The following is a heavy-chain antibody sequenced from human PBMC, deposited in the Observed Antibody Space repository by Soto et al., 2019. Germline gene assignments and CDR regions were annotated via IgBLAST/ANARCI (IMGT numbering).Heavy chain of an antibody. CDR1: GFTFSSYG. Sequence: QVQLVESGGGVVQPGRSLRLSCAASGFTFSSYGMHWVRQAPGKGLEWVAVISYDGSNKYYADSVKGRFTISRDNSKNTLYLQMNSLRAEDTAVYYCANDLAEEMTTPSDYWGQGTLVTVSS. D-gene: IGHD2-15*01. J-gene: IGHJ4*02. V-gene: IGHV3-30*18. CDR3: ANDLAEEMTTPSDY. CDR2: ISYDGSNK.